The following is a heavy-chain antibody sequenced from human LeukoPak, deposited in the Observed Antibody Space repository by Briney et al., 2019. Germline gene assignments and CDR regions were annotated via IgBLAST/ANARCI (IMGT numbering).Heavy chain of an antibody. CDR3: TRRESQGRLTNWYFDH. V-gene: IGHV3-73*01. CDR2: IRTKTNNYAT. Sequence: GGSLRPSGAASGLSFSASAMTWFRQASGKGLKWFSRIRTKTNNYATAYAASVKGRFTISRDDPKNTAYLQMNSLKTEDTAVYYCTRRESQGRLTNWYFDHWGRGTLVTVSS. J-gene: IGHJ2*01. D-gene: IGHD1-14*01. CDR1: GLSFSASA.